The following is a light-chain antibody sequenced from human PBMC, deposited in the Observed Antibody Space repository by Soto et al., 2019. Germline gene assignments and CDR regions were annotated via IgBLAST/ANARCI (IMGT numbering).Light chain of an antibody. CDR1: QGIRNF. V-gene: IGKV1-17*03. Sequence: DIQMTQSPSAMSASVGDRVTITCRASQGIRNFLDWFPQRPGKVPKSLIYGASNLQSGVPSRFSGSGAWTEFTRTISSLQPEDFETDYCLQHITYTGTFGQGTKVDIK. J-gene: IGKJ1*01. CDR2: GAS. CDR3: LQHITYTGT.